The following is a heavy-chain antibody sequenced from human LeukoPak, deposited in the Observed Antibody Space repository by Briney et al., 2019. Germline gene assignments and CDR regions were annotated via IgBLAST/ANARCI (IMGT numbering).Heavy chain of an antibody. CDR1: GASFSGYY. CDR2: INHSGST. V-gene: IGHV4-34*01. Sequence: SETLSLTCAVYGASFSGYYWSWIRQPPGKGLGWIGEINHSGSTNYNPSLKSRVRISVDTSKNQFSLKLSSVTAADTAVYYCARVYSYSSGWYGRPYYFDYWGQGTLVTVSS. CDR3: ARVYSYSSGWYGRPYYFDY. D-gene: IGHD6-19*01. J-gene: IGHJ4*02.